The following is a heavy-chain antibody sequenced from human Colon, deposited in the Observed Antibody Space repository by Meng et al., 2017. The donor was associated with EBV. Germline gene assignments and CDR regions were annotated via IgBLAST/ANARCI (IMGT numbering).Heavy chain of an antibody. CDR2: LYLGSGT. J-gene: IGHJ4*02. V-gene: IGHV4-4*02. CDR1: VGAISTSDW. Sequence: VLPLVSGREPGLRSGTLSVTCAVSVGAISTSDWFIWFRQSPGQVLDRIVELYLGSGTNYNPYFKRRVTISVDTSINHFSLNLSYVTAADTAVYYCARFRVIPAAVGFDYWGQGTLVTVSS. D-gene: IGHD2-15*01. CDR3: ARFRVIPAAVGFDY.